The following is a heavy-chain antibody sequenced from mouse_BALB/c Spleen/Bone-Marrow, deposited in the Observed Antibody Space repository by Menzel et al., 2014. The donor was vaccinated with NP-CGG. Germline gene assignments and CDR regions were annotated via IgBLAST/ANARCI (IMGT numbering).Heavy chain of an antibody. CDR2: IRSKSNNYAT. D-gene: IGHD2-4*01. V-gene: IGHV10-1*02. CDR1: GFTFNTYA. Sequence: EVKLEEPGGGLVQPKGSLKLSCAASGFTFNTYAMNWVRQAPGKGLEWVARIRSKSNNYATYYADSVKDRFTISRDDSQSMLYLQMNNLKTEDTAMYYCVRQNYDYAWFAYWGQGTLVTVSA. CDR3: VRQNYDYAWFAY. J-gene: IGHJ3*01.